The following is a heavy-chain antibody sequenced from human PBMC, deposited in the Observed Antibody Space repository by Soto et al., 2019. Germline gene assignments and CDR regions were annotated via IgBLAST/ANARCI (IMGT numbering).Heavy chain of an antibody. V-gene: IGHV3-30-3*01. D-gene: IGHD6-6*01. J-gene: IGHJ6*02. CDR2: ISYDVSNK. CDR1: GFTFSSYA. Sequence: PGGSLRLSCAASGFTFSSYAMHWVRQAPGKGLEWVAVISYDVSNKYYADSVKGRFTISRDNSKNTLYLQMNSLRAEDTAVYYCATSWGIIASPFTIHVYYFCIAVWSQSTRVTVSS. CDR3: ATSWGIIASPFTIHVYYFCIAV.